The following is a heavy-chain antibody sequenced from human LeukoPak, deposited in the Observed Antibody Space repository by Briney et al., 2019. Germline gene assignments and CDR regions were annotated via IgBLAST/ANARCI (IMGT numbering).Heavy chain of an antibody. CDR2: INPNSGGT. V-gene: IGHV1-2*02. D-gene: IGHD6-13*01. CDR3: ARDNLWQQLVLNWFDP. CDR1: GYTFTGYY. Sequence: GASVKVSCKASGYTFTGYYMHWVRQAPGQGLEWMGWINPNSGGTNYAQKFQGRVTMTRDTSISTAYMELSRLGSDDTAVYYCARDNLWQQLVLNWFDPWGQGTLVTVSS. J-gene: IGHJ5*02.